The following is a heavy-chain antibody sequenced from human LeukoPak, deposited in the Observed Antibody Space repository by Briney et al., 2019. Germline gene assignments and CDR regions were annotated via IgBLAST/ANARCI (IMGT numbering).Heavy chain of an antibody. Sequence: GRSLRLSCAASGFTFSSYAMHWVRQAPGKGLEWVAVISYDGSNKYYADSVKGRFTISRDNSKNTLYLQMNSLRAEDTAVYYCARDGPRTTMMPPDAFNIWGQGTMVTVSS. CDR2: ISYDGSNK. J-gene: IGHJ3*02. D-gene: IGHD3-22*01. CDR1: GFTFSSYA. V-gene: IGHV3-30-3*01. CDR3: ARDGPRTTMMPPDAFNI.